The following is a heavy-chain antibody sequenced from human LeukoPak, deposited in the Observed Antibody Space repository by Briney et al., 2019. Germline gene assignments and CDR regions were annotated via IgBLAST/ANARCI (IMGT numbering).Heavy chain of an antibody. J-gene: IGHJ4*02. D-gene: IGHD5-12*01. CDR2: INANSGDT. V-gene: IGHV1-2*02. Sequence: ASVKVSCKASGYTFTGYYMHWVRQAPGQGLEWMGWINANSGDTNYAQKFQGRVTMTRDTSINTAYMELSGLRPDDTAVYYCARKPPGTSGNDYWGQETLLTVSS. CDR1: GYTFTGYY. CDR3: ARKPPGTSGNDY.